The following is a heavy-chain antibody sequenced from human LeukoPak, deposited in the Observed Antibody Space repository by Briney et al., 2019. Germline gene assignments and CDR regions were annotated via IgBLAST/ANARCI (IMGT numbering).Heavy chain of an antibody. V-gene: IGHV3-30*01. D-gene: IGHD6-19*01. CDR1: GFTFSSYA. CDR2: ISYDGSNK. CDR3: ARDQIAVAGSFDY. J-gene: IGHJ4*02. Sequence: GGSLRLSCAASGFTFSSYAMHWVRQAPGKGLERVAVISYDGSNKYYADSVKGRFTISRDNSKNTLYLQMNSLRAEDTAVYYCARDQIAVAGSFDYWGQGTLVTVSS.